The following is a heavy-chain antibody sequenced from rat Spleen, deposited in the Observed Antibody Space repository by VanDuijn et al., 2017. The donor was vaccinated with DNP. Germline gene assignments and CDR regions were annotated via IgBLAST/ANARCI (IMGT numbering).Heavy chain of an antibody. CDR2: ISYSGST. CDR3: ARWKIGPHYFDY. J-gene: IGHJ2*01. CDR1: AYSITTNY. D-gene: IGHD1-5*01. V-gene: IGHV3-1*01. Sequence: EVQLQESGPGLLKPSQSLSLTCSVTAYSITTNYWGWTRKFPGNKMEWVGHISYSGSTSHNPSLKSRISITRDTSKNQFFLHLNSVTTEDTATYYCARWKIGPHYFDYWGQGVMVTVSS.